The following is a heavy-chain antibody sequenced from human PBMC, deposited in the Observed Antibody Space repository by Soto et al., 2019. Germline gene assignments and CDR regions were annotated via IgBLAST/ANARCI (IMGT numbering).Heavy chain of an antibody. V-gene: IGHV4-39*01. CDR3: ARQDDSYGPLGMDV. J-gene: IGHJ6*02. Sequence: PSETLSLTCTGSGCSISSSSYYWGWIGQAPGKGLEWIGSIYYSGSTYYNPSLKSRVTISVHTSKNQFSLKLSSVTAADTAVYYCARQDDSYGPLGMDVWGQGTTVTVSS. CDR2: IYYSGST. D-gene: IGHD5-18*01. CDR1: GCSISSSSYY.